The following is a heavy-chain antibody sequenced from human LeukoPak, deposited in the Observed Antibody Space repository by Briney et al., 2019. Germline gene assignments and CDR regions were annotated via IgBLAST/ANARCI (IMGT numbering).Heavy chain of an antibody. CDR2: IDRDGGRT. J-gene: IGHJ5*02. V-gene: IGHV1-2*02. D-gene: IGHD3-10*01. CDR1: GYIFSDYY. CDR3: ARRYYGSGSYYNWFDP. Sequence: GASVKVSCKTSGYIFSDYYMQWFRQAPGQGLEWMGWIDRDGGRTKYAQRFQGRVTMTRDRSTNTAYMELRRLRSDDTAVYYCARRYYGSGSYYNWFDPWGQGTLVTVSS.